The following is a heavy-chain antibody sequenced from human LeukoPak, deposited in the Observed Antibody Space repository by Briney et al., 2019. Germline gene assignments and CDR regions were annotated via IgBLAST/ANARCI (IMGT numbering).Heavy chain of an antibody. Sequence: GGSLRLSCAASGFSFSDSAMHWVRQAPGKGLEWVALIWFDGSNKHYADSVKGRFTISRDNSKNTMYLQMDSLRAEDTAVYYCARVVSYYGSSYRLLDLWGRGTLVTVSS. D-gene: IGHD3-10*01. J-gene: IGHJ2*01. CDR3: ARVVSYYGSSYRLLDL. CDR2: IWFDGSNK. CDR1: GFSFSDSA. V-gene: IGHV3-33*08.